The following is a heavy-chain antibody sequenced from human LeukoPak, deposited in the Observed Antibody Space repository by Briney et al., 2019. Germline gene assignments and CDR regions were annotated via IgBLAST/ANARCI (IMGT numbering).Heavy chain of an antibody. Sequence: SETLSLTCAVYGGSFSGYYWSWIRQPPGKGLEWIGEINHSGSTNYNPSLKSRVTISVDTSKNQFSLKLSSVTAADTAVYYCARSAYRDSDYWGQGTLVTVSS. J-gene: IGHJ4*02. CDR1: GGSFSGYY. CDR2: INHSGST. D-gene: IGHD2-21*01. CDR3: ARSAYRDSDY. V-gene: IGHV4-34*01.